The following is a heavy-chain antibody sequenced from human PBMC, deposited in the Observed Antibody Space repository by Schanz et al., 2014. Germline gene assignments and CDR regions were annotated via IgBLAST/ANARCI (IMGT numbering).Heavy chain of an antibody. J-gene: IGHJ4*02. CDR2: ISGSGGST. D-gene: IGHD6-13*01. CDR1: GFAVDNYY. CDR3: AKSQDSSFDS. Sequence: EVQLVASGGGLVQPGGSLRLSCAASGFAVDNYYMSCVRQAPGRGLEWVSAISGSGGSTYYADSVKGRFTISRDNSKNTLYLQMSSLTTEDTAVYYCAKSQDSSFDSWGQGTLVTVSS. V-gene: IGHV3-23*04.